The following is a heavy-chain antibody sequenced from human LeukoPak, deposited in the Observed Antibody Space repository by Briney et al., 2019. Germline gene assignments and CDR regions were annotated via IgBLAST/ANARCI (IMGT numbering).Heavy chain of an antibody. Sequence: GASVKVSCKASGYTFTSYAIKWVRQATGQGFESMGWMNPNSGNTGYAQKFQGRVTMTRNTSIRTAYMELSSLRSEDTAVYYCARVIWGPVDYYYMDVWGKGTTGTVSS. D-gene: IGHD3-16*01. J-gene: IGHJ6*03. CDR2: MNPNSGNT. CDR1: GYTFTSYA. V-gene: IGHV1-8*01. CDR3: ARVIWGPVDYYYMDV.